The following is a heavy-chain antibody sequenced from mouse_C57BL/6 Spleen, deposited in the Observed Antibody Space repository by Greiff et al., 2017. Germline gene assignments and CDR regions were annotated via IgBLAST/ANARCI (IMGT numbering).Heavy chain of an antibody. D-gene: IGHD3-1*01. CDR1: GYSFTGYY. CDR3: ARGLEAY. J-gene: IGHJ3*01. Sequence: EVKLMESGPELVKPGASVKISCKASGYSFTGYYMNWVKQSPEKSLEWIGEINPSTGGTTYNQKFKAKATLTVDKSSSTAYMQLKSLTSEDSAVYYCARGLEAYWGQGTLVTVSA. V-gene: IGHV1-42*01. CDR2: INPSTGGT.